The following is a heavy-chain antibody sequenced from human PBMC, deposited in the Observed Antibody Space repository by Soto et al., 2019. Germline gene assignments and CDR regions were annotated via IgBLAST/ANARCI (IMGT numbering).Heavy chain of an antibody. Sequence: SETLSLTCTVSGDSISSGDYYWSWIRQPPGKGLEWIGYIYYSGSTHYNPSLKSRVTISLDTSKNQFSLKLSSVTVADTAVYYCARAVLRYYYGMDVWGQGTTVTSP. CDR1: GDSISSGDYY. J-gene: IGHJ6*02. CDR3: ARAVLRYYYGMDV. D-gene: IGHD1-20*01. V-gene: IGHV4-30-4*01. CDR2: IYYSGST.